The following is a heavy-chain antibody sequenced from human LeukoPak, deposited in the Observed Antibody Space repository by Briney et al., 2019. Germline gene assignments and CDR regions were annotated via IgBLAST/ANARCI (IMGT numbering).Heavy chain of an antibody. V-gene: IGHV3-74*01. Sequence: GGSLRLSCVASGFTFSSRWMYWVRQVPGKGLVLVSRINGNATSTTYGDSVKGRFTISRDNAKNTLYLHMNSLRGEDTAIYYCASGYTYGYYYLDFWGQGTLVTVSS. D-gene: IGHD5-18*01. CDR1: GFTFSSRW. CDR3: ASGYTYGYYYLDF. J-gene: IGHJ4*02. CDR2: INGNATST.